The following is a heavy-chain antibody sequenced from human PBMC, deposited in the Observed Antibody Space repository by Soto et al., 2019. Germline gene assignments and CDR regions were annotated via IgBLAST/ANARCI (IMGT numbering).Heavy chain of an antibody. D-gene: IGHD3-22*01. CDR1: GFTFSSYS. CDR2: ISSSSSTI. V-gene: IGHV3-48*04. CDR3: ARDKSPYDSSGYRPADYYYGMDV. Sequence: EGSLRLSCAASGFTFSSYSMNWVRQAPGKGLEWVSYISSSSSTIYYADSVKGRFTISRDNAKNSLYLQMNSLRAEDTAVYYCARDKSPYDSSGYRPADYYYGMDVWGQGTTVTVSS. J-gene: IGHJ6*02.